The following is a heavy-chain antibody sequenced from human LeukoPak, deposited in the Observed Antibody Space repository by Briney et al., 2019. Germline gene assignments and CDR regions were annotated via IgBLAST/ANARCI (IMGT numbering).Heavy chain of an antibody. J-gene: IGHJ6*03. CDR1: GFTFSSYA. V-gene: IGHV3-23*01. D-gene: IGHD3-9*01. Sequence: GGSLRLSCAASGFTFSSYAMSWVRQAPGKGLEWVSAISGSGGSTYYADSVKGRFTISRDNSKNTLYLQMNSLRAEDTAVYYCAKRGGVGDILTGYYQPTYYYYYMDVWGKGTTVTVSS. CDR3: AKRGGVGDILTGYYQPTYYYYYMDV. CDR2: ISGSGGST.